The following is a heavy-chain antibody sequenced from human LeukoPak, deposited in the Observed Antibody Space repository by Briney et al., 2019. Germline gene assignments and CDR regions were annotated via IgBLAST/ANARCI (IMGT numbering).Heavy chain of an antibody. Sequence: ASVKVSCKASGYTFTSYGISWVRQAPGQGLEWMGWISAYNGNTNYAQKLQGRVTMTTDTSTSTAYMELRSLRSDDTAVYYRARGRIYGSGSQSIDYWGQGTLVTVSS. V-gene: IGHV1-18*01. J-gene: IGHJ4*02. CDR1: GYTFTSYG. CDR2: ISAYNGNT. D-gene: IGHD3-10*01. CDR3: ARGRIYGSGSQSIDY.